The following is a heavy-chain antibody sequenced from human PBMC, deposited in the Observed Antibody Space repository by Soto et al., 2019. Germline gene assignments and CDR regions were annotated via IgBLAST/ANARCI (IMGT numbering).Heavy chain of an antibody. D-gene: IGHD3-3*01. CDR1: GGSISSSSYY. CDR2: IYYSAST. Sequence: SGTLSLTCTVSGGSISSSSYYWGWIRQPPGRGLGWIGSIYYSASTDYNPSLKSLVTLSVDTSKNQFSLRVSSVTAAETAVYYCARRNYDFWSGYYYYYYGMDVWGQGTTVT. J-gene: IGHJ6*02. V-gene: IGHV4-39*01. CDR3: ARRNYDFWSGYYYYYYGMDV.